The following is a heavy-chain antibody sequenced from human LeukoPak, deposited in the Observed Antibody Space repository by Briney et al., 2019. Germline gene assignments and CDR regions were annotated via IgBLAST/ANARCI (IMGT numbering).Heavy chain of an antibody. Sequence: SETLSLTCTVSGGSISSYYWSWIRRPAGKGLEWIGRIYTSGSTNYNPSLKSRVTMSVDTSKNQFSLKVISVTAADTAVYYCARDVIAAAGSFDPWGQGTLVTVSS. J-gene: IGHJ5*02. CDR1: GGSISSYY. D-gene: IGHD6-13*01. V-gene: IGHV4-4*07. CDR2: IYTSGST. CDR3: ARDVIAAAGSFDP.